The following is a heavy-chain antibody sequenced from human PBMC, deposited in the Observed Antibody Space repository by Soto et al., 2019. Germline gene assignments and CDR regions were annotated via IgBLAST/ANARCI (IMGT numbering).Heavy chain of an antibody. CDR1: GDTFTDYY. Sequence: QVQLVQSGAEVKKPGASVKVSCKASGDTFTDYYIHWVRQAPGQGLEWMGTVNPSGGHTTYAQHCLCRMTMTGDTSTSTLYMELTSLTSEDTAVYYRARGGHVVVVTAALDYWGQGTLVTVSS. V-gene: IGHV1-46*01. CDR2: VNPSGGHT. D-gene: IGHD2-21*02. J-gene: IGHJ4*02. CDR3: ARGGHVVVVTAALDY.